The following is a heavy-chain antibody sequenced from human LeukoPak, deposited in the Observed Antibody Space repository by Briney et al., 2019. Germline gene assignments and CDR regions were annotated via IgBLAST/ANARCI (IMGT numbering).Heavy chain of an antibody. CDR1: GFTFSSYG. J-gene: IGHJ5*02. CDR3: ARAKRAAADRTNWFDP. CDR2: MSSSGSII. V-gene: IGHV3-48*04. Sequence: PGGTLRLSCAASGFTFSSYGMSWVRQAPGKGLEWVSYMSSSGSIIYYADSVKGRFTISRDNAKNSLYLQMNSLRAEDTAIYYCARAKRAAADRTNWFDPWGQGTLVTVSS. D-gene: IGHD6-13*01.